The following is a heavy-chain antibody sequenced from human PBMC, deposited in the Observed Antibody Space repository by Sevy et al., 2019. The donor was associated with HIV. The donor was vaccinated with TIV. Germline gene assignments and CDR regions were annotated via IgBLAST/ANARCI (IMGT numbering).Heavy chain of an antibody. V-gene: IGHV3-30-3*01. D-gene: IGHD6-13*01. CDR1: GFTFNTYA. CDR2: ISYDGGSK. CDR3: ARGRAIAAAGTLDY. Sequence: GGSLRLSCAASGFTFNTYAMHWVRQAPGKGLEWVAVISYDGGSKYYADSVKGRFTISRENSKNTLYLQMISLRPEDSAIYYCARGRAIAAAGTLDYWGQGTLVTVSS. J-gene: IGHJ4*02.